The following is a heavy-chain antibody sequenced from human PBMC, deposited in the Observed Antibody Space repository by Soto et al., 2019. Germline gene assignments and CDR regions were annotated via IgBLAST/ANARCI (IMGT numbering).Heavy chain of an antibody. Sequence: QVQLRESGPGLVKPSQTLLLTCAVSGGSMQSGGYYWTWIRQHPGKGLEWIGYIYVRGTTFYNPSLQSRVSISVDTSKSQFSLRINSVTAADTAVYYCAAKGGYDAHSGFSDAFDIWGQGTVVTVSS. D-gene: IGHD5-12*01. CDR1: GGSMQSGGYY. CDR3: AAKGGYDAHSGFSDAFDI. V-gene: IGHV4-31*11. CDR2: IYVRGTT. J-gene: IGHJ3*02.